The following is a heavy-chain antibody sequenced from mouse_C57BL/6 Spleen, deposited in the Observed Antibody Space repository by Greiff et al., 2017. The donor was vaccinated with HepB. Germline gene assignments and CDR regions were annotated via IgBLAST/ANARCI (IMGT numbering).Heavy chain of an antibody. CDR2: IYPRDGST. V-gene: IGHV1-78*01. CDR3: ARPFWYGSSYGWFAY. J-gene: IGHJ3*01. D-gene: IGHD1-1*01. Sequence: QVQLQQSDAELVKPGASVKISCKVSGYTFTDHTIHWMKQRPEQGLEWIGYIYPRDGSTKYNEKFKGKATLTADRSSSTAYMQLNSLTSEDSAVYFCARPFWYGSSYGWFAYWGQGTLVTVSA. CDR1: GYTFTDHT.